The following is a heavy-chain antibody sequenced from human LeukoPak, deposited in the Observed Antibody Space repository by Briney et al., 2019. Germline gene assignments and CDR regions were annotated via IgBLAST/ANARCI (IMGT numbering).Heavy chain of an antibody. V-gene: IGHV3-23*01. CDR2: ISGSGGST. J-gene: IGHJ3*02. CDR3: AKDRVLLYDAFDI. D-gene: IGHD3-10*01. Sequence: PGGSLRLSCAASGFTFSNSAMSWVRQAPGKGLEWVSAISGSGGSTYYADSVKGRFTISRDNSKNTLYLQMNSLRAEDTAVYYCAKDRVLLYDAFDIWGQGTMVTVSS. CDR1: GFTFSNSA.